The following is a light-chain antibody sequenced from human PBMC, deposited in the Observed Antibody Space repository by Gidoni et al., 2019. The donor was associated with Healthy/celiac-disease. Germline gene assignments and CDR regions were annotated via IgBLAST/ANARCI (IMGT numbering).Light chain of an antibody. CDR3: QQYNSYPLT. CDR1: QSISSW. CDR2: KAS. J-gene: IGKJ4*01. V-gene: IGKV1-5*03. Sequence: DIQMTQSPPTLSASVGDRVTITCRASQSISSWLAWYQQKPGNAPKLLIYKASSLESGVPSRFSGSGSGTEFTLTISSLQPDDFATYYCQQYNSYPLTFGGGTKVEIK.